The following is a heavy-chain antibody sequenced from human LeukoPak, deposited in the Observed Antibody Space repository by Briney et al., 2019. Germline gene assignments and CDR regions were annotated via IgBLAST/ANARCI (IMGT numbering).Heavy chain of an antibody. J-gene: IGHJ4*02. Sequence: GGSLRLSCAASGFTFSSYSMNWVRQAPGKGLEGVSSISSSSSYIYYADSVKGRFTISRDNAKNSLYLQMNSLRAEDTAVYYCAREDGSYYYFDYWGQGTLVTVSS. V-gene: IGHV3-21*01. CDR3: AREDGSYYYFDY. CDR2: ISSSSSYI. CDR1: GFTFSSYS. D-gene: IGHD1-26*01.